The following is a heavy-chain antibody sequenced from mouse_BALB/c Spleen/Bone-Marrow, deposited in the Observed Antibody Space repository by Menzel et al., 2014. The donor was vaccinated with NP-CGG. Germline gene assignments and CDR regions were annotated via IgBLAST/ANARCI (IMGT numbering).Heavy chain of an antibody. CDR3: ARSYYGNYYAMDY. CDR1: GYTFTDYA. CDR2: ISTYSGNT. J-gene: IGHJ4*01. D-gene: IGHD2-10*01. V-gene: IGHV1-67*01. Sequence: QVQLKESGPELVRPGVSVKISCKGSGYTFTDYAMHWVKQSHAKSLEWIGVISTYSGNTNYNQKFKGKATMTVGKSSSTAYMELARLTSEDSAIYYCARSYYGNYYAMDYWGQGTSVTVSS.